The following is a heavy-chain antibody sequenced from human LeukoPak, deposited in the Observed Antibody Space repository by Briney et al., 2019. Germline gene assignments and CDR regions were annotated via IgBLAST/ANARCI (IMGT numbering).Heavy chain of an antibody. CDR1: GLSLSSNN. J-gene: IGHJ2*01. V-gene: IGHV3-48*04. D-gene: IGHD1-14*01. Sequence: GGSLRLSCAASGLSLSSNNMHWVRQAPRGGLGWLSYISAGSGTVFSADSVKGRFSISRDNARESLFLQMNSLRVDDTAVYYCTKDLGLRRMIWGRGTLVIVSS. CDR3: TKDLGLRRMI. CDR2: ISAGSGTV.